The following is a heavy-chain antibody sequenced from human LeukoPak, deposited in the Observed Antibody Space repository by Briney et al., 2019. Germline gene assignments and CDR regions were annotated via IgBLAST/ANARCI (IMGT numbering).Heavy chain of an antibody. J-gene: IGHJ4*02. Sequence: GGSLRLSCAASGFTFSSHAMHWVRQAPGKGLEWLAVISHDGGKQYYADSGKGRFTISRDNSKNTLYLQMNSLRAEDTAVYYCAKEGEQYSYGSYYFDYWGQGTLVTVSS. CDR1: GFTFSSHA. CDR2: ISHDGGKQ. CDR3: AKEGEQYSYGSYYFDY. V-gene: IGHV3-30-3*01. D-gene: IGHD5-18*01.